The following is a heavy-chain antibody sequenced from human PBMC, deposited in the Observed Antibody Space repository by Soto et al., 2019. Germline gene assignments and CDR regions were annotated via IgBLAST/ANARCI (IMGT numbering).Heavy chain of an antibody. CDR3: ARDIDDGNTVNYYYYGMDV. D-gene: IGHD4-17*01. CDR2: ISSSSSYI. V-gene: IGHV3-21*01. CDR1: GFTFSSYS. Sequence: GGSLRLSCAASGFTFSSYSMNWVRQAPGKGLEWVSSISSSSSYIYYADSVKGRFTISRDNAKNSLYLQMNSLRAEDTAVYYCARDIDDGNTVNYYYYGMDVWGQGTTVTVSS. J-gene: IGHJ6*02.